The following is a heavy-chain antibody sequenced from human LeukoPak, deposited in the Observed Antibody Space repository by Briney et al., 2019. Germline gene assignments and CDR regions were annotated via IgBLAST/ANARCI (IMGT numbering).Heavy chain of an antibody. D-gene: IGHD1-14*01. CDR2: ISSSSSYI. Sequence: TGGSLRLSCAASGFTFSSYSMNWVRQAPGKGLEWVSSISSSSSYIYYADSVKGRFTISRDNAKNSLYLQMNSLRAEDTAVYYCARMRTSGAFDIWGQGTMVTVSS. J-gene: IGHJ3*02. CDR1: GFTFSSYS. CDR3: ARMRTSGAFDI. V-gene: IGHV3-21*01.